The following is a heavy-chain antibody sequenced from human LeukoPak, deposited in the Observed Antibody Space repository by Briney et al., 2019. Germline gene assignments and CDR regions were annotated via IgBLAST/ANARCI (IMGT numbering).Heavy chain of an antibody. CDR3: AKDIVPIYGDSYFDY. CDR2: ISWNSGSI. Sequence: GRSLRLSCAASGFTFDDYAMHWVRQAPGKGLEWVSGISWNSGSIGYADSVKGRFTISRDNAKNSLYLQMNSLRAEDTALYYCAKDIVPIYGDSYFDYWGQGTLVTVSS. V-gene: IGHV3-9*01. J-gene: IGHJ4*02. CDR1: GFTFDDYA. D-gene: IGHD4-17*01.